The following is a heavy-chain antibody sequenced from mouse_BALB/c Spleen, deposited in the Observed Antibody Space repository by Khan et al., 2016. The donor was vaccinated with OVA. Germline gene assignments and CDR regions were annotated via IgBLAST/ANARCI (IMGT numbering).Heavy chain of an antibody. V-gene: IGHV1-4*01. CDR2: INPSSGYT. J-gene: IGHJ2*01. Sequence: QVQLKESGAELARPGASVKMSCKASGYTFTSYTTHWVKQRPGQGLEWIGYINPSSGYTKYNQKFKDKATLTADKSSSTAYMQLSSLTSEDSAVYYCARTHERWGQGTTLTVSS. CDR3: ARTHER. CDR1: GYTFTSYT.